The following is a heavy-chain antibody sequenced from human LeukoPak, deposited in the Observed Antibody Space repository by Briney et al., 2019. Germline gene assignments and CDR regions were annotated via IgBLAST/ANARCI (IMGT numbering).Heavy chain of an antibody. Sequence: PSETLSLTCTVSGGSISSSSYYWGWIRQPPGEGLEWIGSIYYSGSTYYNPSLKSRVTISVDTSKNQFSLKLSSVTAADTAVYYCARQSGRDGYNYAYWGQGTLVTVSS. D-gene: IGHD5-24*01. J-gene: IGHJ4*02. CDR3: ARQSGRDGYNYAY. CDR2: IYYSGST. CDR1: GGSISSSSYY. V-gene: IGHV4-39*01.